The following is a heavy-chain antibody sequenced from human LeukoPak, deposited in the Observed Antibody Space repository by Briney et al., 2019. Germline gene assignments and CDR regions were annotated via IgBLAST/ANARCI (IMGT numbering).Heavy chain of an antibody. CDR1: GFTFSSYW. J-gene: IGHJ5*02. D-gene: IGHD6-13*01. CDR3: ARGLIGSFDP. Sequence: GGSLRLSCAASGFTFSSYWMHWVRQAPGKGLVWVSRINGDGSGTSYADSVKGRFTVSRDNAKSTLYLQMNSLRAEDTAVYYCARGLIGSFDPWGQGTLVTVSS. V-gene: IGHV3-74*01. CDR2: INGDGSGT.